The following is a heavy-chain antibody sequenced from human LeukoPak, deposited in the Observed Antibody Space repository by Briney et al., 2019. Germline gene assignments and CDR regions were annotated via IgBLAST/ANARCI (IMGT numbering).Heavy chain of an antibody. CDR3: ARDLDGGRGKDY. Sequence: GGSLRLSCAASGFTFSSYSMNWVRQAPGEGLEWVLYITSSSSTIYYADSVKGRFTISRDNAQNSLYLQMNSLRDEDTAVYYCARDLDGGRGKDYWGQGTLVTVSS. D-gene: IGHD4-23*01. CDR1: GFTFSSYS. CDR2: ITSSSSTI. V-gene: IGHV3-48*02. J-gene: IGHJ4*02.